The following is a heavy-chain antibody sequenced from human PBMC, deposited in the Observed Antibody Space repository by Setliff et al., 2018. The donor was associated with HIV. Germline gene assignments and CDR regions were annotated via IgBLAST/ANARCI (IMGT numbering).Heavy chain of an antibody. CDR2: IHYTGTT. J-gene: IGHJ5*02. CDR1: GGSISSSSYY. Sequence: SETLSLTCTVSGGSISSSSYYWNWFRQYPGKGLEWIGYIHYTGTTNQNPSLRSLITISLDTSKNQFSLKLTSVAAADTAVYYCARAPYVSGSFGWFDPWGQGTLVTVSS. V-gene: IGHV4-31*01. CDR3: ARAPYVSGSFGWFDP. D-gene: IGHD3-10*01.